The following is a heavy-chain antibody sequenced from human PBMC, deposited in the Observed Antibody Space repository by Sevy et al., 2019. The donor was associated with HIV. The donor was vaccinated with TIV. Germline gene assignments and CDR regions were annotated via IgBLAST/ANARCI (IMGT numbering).Heavy chain of an antibody. D-gene: IGHD6-19*01. CDR3: AREGGNSSGWTFDY. V-gene: IGHV1-2*02. J-gene: IGHJ4*02. CDR2: INPNSGGT. CDR1: GYTFTGYY. Sequence: ASVKVSCKASGYTFTGYYMHWVRQAPGQGLEWMGWINPNSGGTNYAQKFQGRVTMTRDTSISTAYMELSRLRSDDTAVYYCAREGGNSSGWTFDYRGQGTLVTVSS.